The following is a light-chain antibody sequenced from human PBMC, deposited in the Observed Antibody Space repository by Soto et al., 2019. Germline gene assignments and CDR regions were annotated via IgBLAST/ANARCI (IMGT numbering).Light chain of an antibody. J-gene: IGLJ1*01. CDR3: QVWDTTSDHLYV. CDR2: YDR. CDR1: NIGSKG. V-gene: IGLV3-21*04. Sequence: SYELTQPPSVSVAPGQTASVSCGGDNIGSKGVHWYQQKPGQAPILVIYYDRDRPSGIPERFSGSNPGNTATLTISGVEAGDEADYYCQVWDTTSDHLYVFGPGTKVTVL.